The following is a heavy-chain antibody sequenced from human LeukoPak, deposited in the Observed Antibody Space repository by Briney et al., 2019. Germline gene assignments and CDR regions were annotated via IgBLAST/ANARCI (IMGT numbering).Heavy chain of an antibody. CDR3: ARGLLLGTGNYHYYYMDV. V-gene: IGHV1-69*04. Sequence: SVKVSCKASGGTFSSYAISWVRQAPGQGLEWMGRIIPIVGIANYAQKFQGRVTITADKSTSTAYMELSSLRSEDTAVYYCARGLLLGTGNYHYYYMDVWGKGTTVTVSS. J-gene: IGHJ6*03. D-gene: IGHD1-1*01. CDR1: GGTFSSYA. CDR2: IIPIVGIA.